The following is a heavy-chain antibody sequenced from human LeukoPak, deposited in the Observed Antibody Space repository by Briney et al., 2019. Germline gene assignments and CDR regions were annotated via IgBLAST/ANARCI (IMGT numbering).Heavy chain of an antibody. Sequence: GASVKVSCKASGYTFTGYYMHWVRQAPGQGLEWMGWINPNSGGTNYAQKFQGRVTMTRDTSISTAYMELSRLRSDDTAVYYCARRLYGSGKDYYYRDVWGKGTTVT. CDR3: ARRLYGSGKDYYYRDV. D-gene: IGHD3-10*01. J-gene: IGHJ6*03. V-gene: IGHV1-2*02. CDR2: INPNSGGT. CDR1: GYTFTGYY.